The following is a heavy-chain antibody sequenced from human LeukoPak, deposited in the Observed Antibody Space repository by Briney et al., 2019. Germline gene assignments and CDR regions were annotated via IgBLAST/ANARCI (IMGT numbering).Heavy chain of an antibody. CDR2: MYPGDSDT. CDR1: GYSFTTYW. J-gene: IGHJ6*02. V-gene: IGHV5-51*01. D-gene: IGHD2-15*01. CDR3: ATYSCSGGSCYSMFYSGMDV. Sequence: GESLKISCKGLGYSFTTYWIGWVRQMPGKGLEWMGIMYPGDSDTRYSPSFQGQVTISADKSIGTAYLQWSSLKASDTATYYCATYSCSGGSCYSMFYSGMDVWGQGTTVTVSS.